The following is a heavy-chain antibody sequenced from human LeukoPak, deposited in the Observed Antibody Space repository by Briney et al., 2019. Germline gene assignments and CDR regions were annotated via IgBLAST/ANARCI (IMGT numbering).Heavy chain of an antibody. CDR1: GGSISSYY. V-gene: IGHV4-59*08. Sequence: SETLSLTSTVSGGSISSYYWSWIRQPPGKGLEWIGYIYYSGSTNYNPSLKSRVTISVDTSKNQFSLKLSSVTAADTAVYYCARRGRYSSSWNWFDPWGQGTLVTVSS. D-gene: IGHD6-13*01. J-gene: IGHJ5*02. CDR3: ARRGRYSSSWNWFDP. CDR2: IYYSGST.